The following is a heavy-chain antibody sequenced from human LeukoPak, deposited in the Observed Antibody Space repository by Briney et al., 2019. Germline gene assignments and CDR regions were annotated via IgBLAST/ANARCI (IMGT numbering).Heavy chain of an antibody. CDR3: AKESDSGYHSEGPKN. D-gene: IGHD5-12*01. CDR1: GFTFSSYG. CDR2: VRNDGSNE. Sequence: SGGSLRLSCAASGFTFSSYGMHWVRQAPGKGLEWVAFVRNDGSNEYYVGSVKGRFTISRDKSKNTLYLQMNSLRVEDTAVYSCAKESDSGYHSEGPKNWGLGTLVTVSS. J-gene: IGHJ4*02. V-gene: IGHV3-30*02.